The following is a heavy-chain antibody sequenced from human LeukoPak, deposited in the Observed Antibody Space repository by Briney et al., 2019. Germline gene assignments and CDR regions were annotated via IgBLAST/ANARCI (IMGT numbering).Heavy chain of an antibody. CDR1: GFTFSSYG. CDR3: AKWYY. V-gene: IGHV3-30*18. Sequence: PGGSLRLSCAASGFTFSSYGMPWVRQAPGKGREGVAVISYDGSNKYYADPVKGRFTISRDNSKTTLYLQMNSLRAEDTAVYYCAKWYYWGQGTLVTVSS. CDR2: ISYDGSNK. J-gene: IGHJ4*02.